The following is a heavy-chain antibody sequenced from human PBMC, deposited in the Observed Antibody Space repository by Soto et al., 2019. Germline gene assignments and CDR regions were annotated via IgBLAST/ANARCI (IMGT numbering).Heavy chain of an antibody. CDR3: AREMWGWGYDIFGVDISFDH. Sequence: EVQLLQSGGGLVQPGGSLRLSCEVSGFTFEDYAMNWVRRAPGKGLEWGSSISNIGGQTYYADSVKGRFTISRDMSKKTVHLRMNNLRADDTGVYFCAREMWGWGYDIFGVDISFDHWGQGNPVTVSS. V-gene: IGHV3-23*01. CDR1: GFTFEDYA. CDR2: ISNIGGQT. J-gene: IGHJ4*02. D-gene: IGHD3-9*01.